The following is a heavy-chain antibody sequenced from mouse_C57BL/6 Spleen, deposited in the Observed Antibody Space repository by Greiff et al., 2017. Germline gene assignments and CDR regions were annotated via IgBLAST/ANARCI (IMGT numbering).Heavy chain of an antibody. CDR1: GFNIKDYY. V-gene: IGHV14-2*01. D-gene: IGHD1-1*01. Sequence: VQLQQSGAELVKPGASVKLSCTASGFNIKDYYMHWVKQRTEQGLEWIGRIDPEDGETKYAPQFQGKATITAYTSSNTAYLQLSSLTSEDTAVYYCASYYYGSSYWYFDVWGTGTTVTVSS. CDR2: IDPEDGET. CDR3: ASYYYGSSYWYFDV. J-gene: IGHJ1*03.